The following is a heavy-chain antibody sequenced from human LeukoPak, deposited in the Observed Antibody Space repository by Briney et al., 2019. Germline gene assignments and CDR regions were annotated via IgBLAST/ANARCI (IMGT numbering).Heavy chain of an antibody. CDR2: IIPIFGTA. V-gene: IGHV1-69*05. J-gene: IGHJ4*02. CDR3: ARLGYCSSTSCVIIDY. Sequence: GASVKVSCKASGDTFSSHAISWVRQAPGQGLEWMGGIIPIFGTANYAQKFQGRVTITTDESTSTAYMELSSLRSEDTAVYYCARLGYCSSTSCVIIDYWGQGTLVTVSS. D-gene: IGHD2-2*01. CDR1: GDTFSSHA.